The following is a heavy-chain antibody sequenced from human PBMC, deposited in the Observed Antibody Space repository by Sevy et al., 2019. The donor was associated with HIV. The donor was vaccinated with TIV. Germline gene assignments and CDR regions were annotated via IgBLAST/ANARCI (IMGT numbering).Heavy chain of an antibody. CDR1: GFTFSSYA. V-gene: IGHV3-30-3*01. D-gene: IGHD5-12*01. J-gene: IGHJ4*02. Sequence: GGSLRLSCAASGFTFSSYAMHWVRQAPGKGLEWVAVISYDGSNKYYADSVKGRFTISRDNSKNTLYLQMNSLRAEDTAVYYCARDPPGLDIVATVFDYWGQGTLVTVPS. CDR3: ARDPPGLDIVATVFDY. CDR2: ISYDGSNK.